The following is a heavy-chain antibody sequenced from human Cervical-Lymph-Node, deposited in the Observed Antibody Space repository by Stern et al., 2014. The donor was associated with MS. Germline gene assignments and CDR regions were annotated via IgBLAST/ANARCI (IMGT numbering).Heavy chain of an antibody. Sequence: VQLVEYGGGLVKPGRSLRLSCEVSGFTFSNYTMNWVRQAPGKGLEWVSCISSTSKYIYYANSVKGRFTISRDNAKNSLYLQMNSLRAEDTAIYYCARARRGFDHWGQGTLVTVSS. CDR3: ARARRGFDH. CDR2: ISSTSKYI. CDR1: GFTFSNYT. V-gene: IGHV3-21*05. J-gene: IGHJ4*02.